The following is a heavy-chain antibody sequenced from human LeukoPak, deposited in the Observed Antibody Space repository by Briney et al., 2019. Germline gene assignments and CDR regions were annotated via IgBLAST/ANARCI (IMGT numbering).Heavy chain of an antibody. CDR2: ISGSGGST. CDR1: GFTFSSYA. CDR3: AKEGGRGGFYYYYYMDV. J-gene: IGHJ6*03. Sequence: GGSLRLSCAASGFTFSSYAMSWVRQAPGKGLEWVSAISGSGGSTYYADSVKGRFTISRDNSKNTLYLQMNSLRAEDTAVYYCAKEGGRGGFYYYYYMDVWGKGTTVTVSS. V-gene: IGHV3-23*01. D-gene: IGHD2-15*01.